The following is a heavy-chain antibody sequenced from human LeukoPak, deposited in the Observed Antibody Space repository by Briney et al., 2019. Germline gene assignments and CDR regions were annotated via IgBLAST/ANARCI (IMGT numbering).Heavy chain of an antibody. V-gene: IGHV3-30*14. J-gene: IGHJ4*02. D-gene: IGHD6-19*01. Sequence: GGSLRLSCAASRFTFSIYTMHWVRQAPGKGLEWVALISYDGSNKYYADSVKGRFTISRDNSKNTLYLQMGNLRIEDMAVYYCARESATSGWLFDYWGQGTLVTVSS. CDR3: ARESATSGWLFDY. CDR2: ISYDGSNK. CDR1: RFTFSIYT.